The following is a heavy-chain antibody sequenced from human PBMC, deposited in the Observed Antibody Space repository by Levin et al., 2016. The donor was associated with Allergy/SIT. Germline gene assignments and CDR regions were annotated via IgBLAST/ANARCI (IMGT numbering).Heavy chain of an antibody. Sequence: LRLSCTVSGGSMSSDSFYWSWIRQPAGKGLEWIGRIHVSGTTDYDPSLKSRVTISVDTSKNQFSLKLSSVTAADTAVYYCARNAYDILPGYYYYYYMDVWGKGTTVTVSS. CDR1: GGSMSSDSFY. D-gene: IGHD3-9*01. CDR3: ARNAYDILPGYYYYYYMDV. CDR2: IHVSGTT. J-gene: IGHJ6*03. V-gene: IGHV4-61*02.